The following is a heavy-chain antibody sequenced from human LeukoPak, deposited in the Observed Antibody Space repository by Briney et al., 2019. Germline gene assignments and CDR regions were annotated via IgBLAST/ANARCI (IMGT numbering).Heavy chain of an antibody. J-gene: IGHJ3*02. D-gene: IGHD1-26*01. CDR2: IYPSDSDT. CDR1: GYSFSGYW. V-gene: IGHV5-51*01. CDR3: ARGIYSGSSAFDM. Sequence: GESLKISCKGSGYSFSGYWIGWVRQMPGKGLEWMGIIYPSDSDTTYSPSFKGQVTISADKSVSTAYLQWSSLKASDTAMYYCARGIYSGSSAFDMWGQGTRVTVYS.